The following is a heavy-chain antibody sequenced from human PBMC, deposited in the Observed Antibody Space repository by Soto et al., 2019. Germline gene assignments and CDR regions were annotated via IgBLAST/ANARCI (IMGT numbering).Heavy chain of an antibody. V-gene: IGHV1-3*01. D-gene: IGHD5-12*01. Sequence: QVQLVQSGAEVKKPGASVKVSCKASGYTFSSYAMHWVRHAPGQRLEWMGWINGSHGNTKYSQKFQGRLTITRDTSAGTAYMELSSLRSKDTTVYYCARVRYRGYDFILGGRGGFDYRGQGTLVTVSS. CDR2: INGSHGNT. CDR1: GYTFSSYA. CDR3: ARVRYRGYDFILGGRGGFDY. J-gene: IGHJ4*02.